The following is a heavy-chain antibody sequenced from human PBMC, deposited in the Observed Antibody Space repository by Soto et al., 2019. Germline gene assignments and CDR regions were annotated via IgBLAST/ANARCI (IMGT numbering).Heavy chain of an antibody. V-gene: IGHV1-69*12. CDR3: ATHPMATITYYSGRDV. D-gene: IGHD5-12*01. Sequence: QVQLVQSGAEVKKPGSSVRVSCKASEGTFSSYAISWVRQAPGQGLDWMGGLIPIFDTEDYAQKFQGRVTITADESTSTAYMGLSRLRSEDTAVYYCATHPMATITYYSGRDVWGQGTTVTVSS. CDR1: EGTFSSYA. J-gene: IGHJ6*02. CDR2: LIPIFDTE.